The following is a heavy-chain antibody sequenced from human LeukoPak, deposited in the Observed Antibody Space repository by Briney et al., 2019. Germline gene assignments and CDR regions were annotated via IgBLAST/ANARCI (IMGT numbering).Heavy chain of an antibody. CDR3: ARRRYYDFWRGYYSIDY. J-gene: IGHJ4*02. V-gene: IGHV3-21*05. D-gene: IGHD3-3*01. CDR1: GFTFSSYS. CDR2: ISSSSSYI. Sequence: PGGSLRLSCAASGFTFSSYSMNWVRQAPGKGLEWVSYISSSSSYIYYADSVKGRFTISRDNAKNSLYLQMNSLRAEDTAVYYCARRRYYDFWRGYYSIDYWGQGTLVTVSS.